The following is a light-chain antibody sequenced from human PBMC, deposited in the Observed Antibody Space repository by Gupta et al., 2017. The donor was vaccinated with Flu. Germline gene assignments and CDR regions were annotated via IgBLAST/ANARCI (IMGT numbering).Light chain of an antibody. CDR1: SSNIGNNY. Sequence: QSVLTQPPSVSAAPGQKVSISCSGNSSNIGNNYVSWCQQFPGTAPKLLIYENDKRPSGIPDRFSGSKSGSPATLDITGLQTGDEAEYFCSTWDSSLKIAMFGGGTKVTVL. CDR2: END. J-gene: IGLJ3*02. V-gene: IGLV1-51*02. CDR3: STWDSSLKIAM.